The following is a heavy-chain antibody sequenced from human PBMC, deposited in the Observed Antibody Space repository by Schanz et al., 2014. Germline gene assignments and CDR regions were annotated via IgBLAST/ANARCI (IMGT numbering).Heavy chain of an antibody. CDR1: GITFSSHS. V-gene: IGHV3-48*01. CDR2: ITYNGGTI. CDR3: AKDLDANYFDY. Sequence: EVHLLESGGGLVPPGGSLRLSCAASGITFSSHSFNWVRQAPGKGLEWISYITYNGGTIYYADSVKGRFTISRDNAKNSLYLQMNGLRGEDTAVYYCAKDLDANYFDYWGQGILVTVSS. D-gene: IGHD1-1*01. J-gene: IGHJ4*02.